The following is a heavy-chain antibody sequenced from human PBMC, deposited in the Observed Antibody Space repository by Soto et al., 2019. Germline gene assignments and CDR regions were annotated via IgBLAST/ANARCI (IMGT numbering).Heavy chain of an antibody. Sequence: QVQRVQSGAEVKKPGSSVKVSCKASGGTFSSYAISWVRQAPGQGLEWMGGIIPIFGTANYAQKVQGRVTITAHESTSTAYMELSSLRSEAMAVYYCARSGSTPSYYYYGMDVWGQGTTVTVSS. CDR1: GGTFSSYA. D-gene: IGHD1-26*01. CDR3: ARSGSTPSYYYYGMDV. J-gene: IGHJ6*02. CDR2: IIPIFGTA. V-gene: IGHV1-69*12.